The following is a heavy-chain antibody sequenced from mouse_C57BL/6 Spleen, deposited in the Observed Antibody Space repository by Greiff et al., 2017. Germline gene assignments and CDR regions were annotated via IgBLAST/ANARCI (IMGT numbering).Heavy chain of an antibody. CDR3: ALYGAMDY. D-gene: IGHD1-2*01. J-gene: IGHJ4*01. CDR1: GYSITSGYY. CDR2: ISYDGSN. V-gene: IGHV3-6*01. Sequence: DVQLQESGPGLVKPSQSLSLTCSVTGYSITSGYYWNWIRQFPGNKLEWMGYISYDGSNNYNPSLKNRISITRDTSKNQFFLKLNSVTTEDTATYYCALYGAMDYWGQGTSVTVSS.